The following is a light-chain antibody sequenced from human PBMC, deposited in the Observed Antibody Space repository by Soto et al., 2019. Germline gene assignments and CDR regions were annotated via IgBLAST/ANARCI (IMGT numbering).Light chain of an antibody. CDR1: QSVSRSY. CDR3: QQYGSSLVT. V-gene: IGKV3-20*01. J-gene: IGKJ2*01. Sequence: EIVLTQSPGTLSLSPGERATLSCRASQSVSRSYLAWYQQKPGQAPRLLIYGASSRATGIPDRFSCSGSGTDFTPTMSRLEPEDFAVYYCQQYGSSLVTFGQGTELEIK. CDR2: GAS.